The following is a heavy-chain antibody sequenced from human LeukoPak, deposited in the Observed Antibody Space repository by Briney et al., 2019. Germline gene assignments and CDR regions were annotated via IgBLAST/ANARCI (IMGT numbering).Heavy chain of an antibody. Sequence: TGGSLRLSCTAPGFTFSTYWMSWVRQTPEKGLEWVANIEEDGSEEVYVDSVKGRFTISRDNAKSSLYLQMNSLRTEDTAVYYCARDPYSRSWSYGMDVWGQGATVTVSS. J-gene: IGHJ6*02. D-gene: IGHD6-13*01. CDR3: ARDPYSRSWSYGMDV. CDR1: GFTFSTYW. CDR2: IEEDGSEE. V-gene: IGHV3-7*05.